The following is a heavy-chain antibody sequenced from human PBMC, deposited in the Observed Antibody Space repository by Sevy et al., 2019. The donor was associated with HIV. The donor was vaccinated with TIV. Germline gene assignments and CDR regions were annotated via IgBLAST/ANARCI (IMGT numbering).Heavy chain of an antibody. V-gene: IGHV3-53*01. CDR3: ARDNSGSDYYDSSGPNPGYYYYYGMDV. Sequence: GGSLRLSCAASGFTVSSNYMSWVRQAPGNGLEWVSVIYSGGSTYYADSVKGRFTISRDNSKNTLYLQMNSLRAEDTAVYYCARDNSGSDYYDSSGPNPGYYYYYGMDVWGQGTTVTVSS. J-gene: IGHJ6*02. D-gene: IGHD3-22*01. CDR2: IYSGGST. CDR1: GFTVSSNY.